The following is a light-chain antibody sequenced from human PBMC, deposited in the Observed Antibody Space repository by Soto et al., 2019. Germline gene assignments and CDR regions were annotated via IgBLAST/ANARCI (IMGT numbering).Light chain of an antibody. J-gene: IGKJ4*01. CDR2: DAS. CDR3: QQFSSYPLT. Sequence: EFVLTQSPGTLSLSPGERATLSCRASQTVRNNYLAWYQQKPGQAPRSLIYDASSRATGIPDRFSGGGSGTDFTLTISRLEPEDFAVYYCQQFSSYPLTFXGGTKADIK. CDR1: QTVRNNY. V-gene: IGKV3-20*01.